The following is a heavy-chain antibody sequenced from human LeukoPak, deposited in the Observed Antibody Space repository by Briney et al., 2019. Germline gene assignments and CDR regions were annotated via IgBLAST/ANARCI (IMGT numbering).Heavy chain of an antibody. J-gene: IGHJ4*02. Sequence: SETLPLTCAVYGGPFSGYYWSWIRQPPGKGLEWIGEINHSGSTNYNPSLKSRVTISVDTSKNQFSLKLSSVTAADTAVYYCARSASYYFDYWGQGTLVTVSS. CDR1: GGPFSGYY. V-gene: IGHV4-34*01. CDR3: ARSASYYFDY. CDR2: INHSGST.